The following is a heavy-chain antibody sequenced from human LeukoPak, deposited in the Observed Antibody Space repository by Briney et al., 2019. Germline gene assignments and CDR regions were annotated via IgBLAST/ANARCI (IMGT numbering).Heavy chain of an antibody. Sequence: PSETLSLTCAVYGGSFSGYYWSWIRQPPGKGLEWIGEINHSGSTNYNPSLKSRVTISVDTSTNQFSLKLSSVTAADTAVYYCARGRIYGSNSLDYWGQGTLVTVSS. CDR2: INHSGST. CDR1: GGSFSGYY. V-gene: IGHV4-34*01. D-gene: IGHD4-23*01. CDR3: ARGRIYGSNSLDY. J-gene: IGHJ4*02.